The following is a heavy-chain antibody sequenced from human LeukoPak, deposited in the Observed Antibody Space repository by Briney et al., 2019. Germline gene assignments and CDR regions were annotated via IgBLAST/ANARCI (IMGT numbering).Heavy chain of an antibody. V-gene: IGHV3-23*01. CDR1: RFTFSNYA. D-gene: IGHD3-22*01. CDR2: ITGSGDYT. Sequence: GGSLRLSCAASRFTFSNYAMGWVRQGPGKGLEWVSAITGSGDYTDYADSVKGRFTISRDNSKNTAYLQMISLRAEDTAVYYCAKDGGGYYPYYYYYMDVWGKGTTVTVSS. CDR3: AKDGGGYYPYYYYYMDV. J-gene: IGHJ6*03.